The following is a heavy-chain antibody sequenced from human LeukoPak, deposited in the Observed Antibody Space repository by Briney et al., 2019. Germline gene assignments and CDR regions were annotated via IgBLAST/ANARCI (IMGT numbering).Heavy chain of an antibody. V-gene: IGHV3-30*02. CDR3: AKGDYDFR. J-gene: IGHJ4*02. CDR2: IRYDGSNK. CDR1: GFTFSGSA. Sequence: GGSLRLSCAASGFTFSGSAMHWVRQAPGKGLEWVAFIRYDGSNKYYADSVKGRFTISRDNSKNTLYLQMNSLRAEDTAVYYCAKGDYDFRWGQGTLVTVSS. D-gene: IGHD3-3*01.